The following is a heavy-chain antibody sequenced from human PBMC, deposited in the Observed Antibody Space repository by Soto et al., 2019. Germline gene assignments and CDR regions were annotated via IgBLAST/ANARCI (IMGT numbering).Heavy chain of an antibody. V-gene: IGHV4-61*08. CDR1: GGSVSSGGYY. CDR2: IYYSGST. Sequence: QVQLQESGPGLVKPSETLSLTCSVSGGSVSSGGYYWSWIRQPPGKGLEWIGCIYYSGSTDYNPSLKSLVTMSLDKSKNPCSLKLTSVTAADTAVYFCARAGSYRYFDYWGQGTLVTVSS. J-gene: IGHJ4*02. CDR3: ARAGSYRYFDY. D-gene: IGHD3-10*01.